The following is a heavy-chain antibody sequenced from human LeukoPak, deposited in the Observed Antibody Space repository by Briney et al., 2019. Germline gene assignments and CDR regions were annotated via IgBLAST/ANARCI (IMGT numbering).Heavy chain of an antibody. CDR1: GGSFSDYP. CDR2: IIPKYSAS. D-gene: IGHD3-3*02. V-gene: IGHV1-69*01. CDR3: VRPDRIFGVPAAFDA. Sequence: SVKVSCKASGGSFSDYPINWVRQAPGQGLELLGGIIPKYSASNYAQAFQGRVTITADESTNTVYMEMSGLRPDDTAVYYCVRPDRIFGVPAAFDAWGQGTLVAVSS. J-gene: IGHJ3*01.